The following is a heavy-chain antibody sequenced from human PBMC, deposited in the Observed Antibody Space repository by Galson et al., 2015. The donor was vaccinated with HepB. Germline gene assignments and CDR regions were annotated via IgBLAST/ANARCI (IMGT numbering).Heavy chain of an antibody. D-gene: IGHD3-3*01. V-gene: IGHV3-48*04. CDR2: ISSTSTSI. Sequence: SLRLSCAASTFIFSTYSMNWVRQAPGKGLEWISYISSTSTSIYYADSVKGRFTISRDNAKNSLYLQMNSLRVEDSAVYYCVFLRGNDLKPLENWGQGTLVTVSS. J-gene: IGHJ4*02. CDR1: TFIFSTYS. CDR3: VFLRGNDLKPLEN.